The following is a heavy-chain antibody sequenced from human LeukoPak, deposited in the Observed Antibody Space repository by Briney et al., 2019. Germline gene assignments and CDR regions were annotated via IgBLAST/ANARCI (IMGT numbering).Heavy chain of an antibody. Sequence: PGGSLRLSCAASGFTFSSYAMSWVRQAPGKGLEWVSGISGSGDNTYYADSVKGRFTISRDNSKNTLYLQMNSLRAEDTAVYYCASNVLLWFGESDYWGQGTLVTVSS. J-gene: IGHJ4*02. D-gene: IGHD3-10*01. CDR3: ASNVLLWFGESDY. CDR1: GFTFSSYA. V-gene: IGHV3-23*01. CDR2: ISGSGDNT.